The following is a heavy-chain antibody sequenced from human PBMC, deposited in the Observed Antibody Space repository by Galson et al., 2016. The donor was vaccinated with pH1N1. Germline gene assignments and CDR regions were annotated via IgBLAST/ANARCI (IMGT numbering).Heavy chain of an antibody. V-gene: IGHV4-4*02. CDR2: IYHSGST. J-gene: IGHJ6*02. D-gene: IGHD3-22*01. Sequence: ETLSLTCAVSGGSISRGNWWSWVRQPPGKGLEWIGEIYHSGSTYYNPSLKSRLTISVDKSKNQFSLKLTSGTAADTAVYYCARENLDSSGYSYSFYYGVDVWGQGTTVTVSS. CDR3: ARENLDSSGYSYSFYYGVDV. CDR1: GGSISRGNW.